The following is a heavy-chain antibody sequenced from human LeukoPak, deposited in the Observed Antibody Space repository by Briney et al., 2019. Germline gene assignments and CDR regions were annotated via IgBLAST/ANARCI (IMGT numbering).Heavy chain of an antibody. CDR2: IYYSGST. CDR1: GGSISSSSYY. Sequence: ASETLSLTCTVSGGSISSSSYYWGWIRQPPGKGLEWIGSIYYSGSTYYNPSLKSRVTISVDTSKNQFSLKLSSVTAADTAVYYCARHKVPFGVVIIRSYFDYWGQGTLVTVSS. J-gene: IGHJ4*02. V-gene: IGHV4-39*01. D-gene: IGHD3-3*01. CDR3: ARHKVPFGVVIIRSYFDY.